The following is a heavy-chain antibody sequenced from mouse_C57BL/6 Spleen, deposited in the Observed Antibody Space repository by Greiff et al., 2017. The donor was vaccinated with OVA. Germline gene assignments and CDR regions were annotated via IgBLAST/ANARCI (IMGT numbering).Heavy chain of an antibody. D-gene: IGHD1-1*01. V-gene: IGHV5-6*01. Sequence: EVKLQESGGDLVKPGGSLKLSCAASGFTFSSYGMSWVRQTPDKRLEWVATISTGGSYTYYPDSVKGRFTITVDKAKNTLYLQMSSLKSEDTAMYYCARHEDATVVADYWGQGTTLTVSS. CDR1: GFTFSSYG. CDR3: ARHEDATVVADY. J-gene: IGHJ2*01. CDR2: ISTGGSYT.